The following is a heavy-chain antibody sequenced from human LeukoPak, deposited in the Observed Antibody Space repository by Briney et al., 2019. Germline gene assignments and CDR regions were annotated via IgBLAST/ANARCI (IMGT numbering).Heavy chain of an antibody. V-gene: IGHV4-30-2*01. CDR1: GGSISSGGYY. J-gene: IGHJ3*02. Sequence: SETLSLTYTVSGGSISSGGYYWSWIRQPPGKGLEWIGYIYHSGSTYYNPSLKSRVTISVDRSKSQFSLKLSSVTAADTAVYYCARGFVVRFTIFGVVDAFDIWGQGTMVTVSS. D-gene: IGHD3-3*01. CDR2: IYHSGST. CDR3: ARGFVVRFTIFGVVDAFDI.